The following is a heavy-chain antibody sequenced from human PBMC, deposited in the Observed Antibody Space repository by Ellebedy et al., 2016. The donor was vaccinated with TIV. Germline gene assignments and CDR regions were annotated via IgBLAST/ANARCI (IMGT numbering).Heavy chain of an antibody. CDR1: GYTFTDYY. CDR2: INPPSGGT. J-gene: IGHJ4*02. Sequence: AASVKVSCKASGYTFTDYYIHWVRQAPGQGLEWMGWINPPSGGTNYAQKFHGRVTMTLETSISTDYMDLSRLTSDDTAVYYCARVSTMRPGGWYYNYHFDCWGQGTLVTVSS. CDR3: ARVSTMRPGGWYYNYHFDC. V-gene: IGHV1-2*02. D-gene: IGHD3-16*01.